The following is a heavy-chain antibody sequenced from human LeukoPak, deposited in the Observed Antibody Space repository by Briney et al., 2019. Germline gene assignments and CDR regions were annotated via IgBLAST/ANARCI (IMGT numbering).Heavy chain of an antibody. Sequence: PGGSLRLSCAASGFTFSSWGMHRVRQAPGKGLEWVAVIWYDGTNKYYADSVKGRFTISRDNSKNTLYLQMNSLRAEDTAVYYCAKDVTTGTLALDYWGQGTLVTVSS. D-gene: IGHD1-1*01. J-gene: IGHJ4*02. V-gene: IGHV3-33*06. CDR1: GFTFSSWG. CDR3: AKDVTTGTLALDY. CDR2: IWYDGTNK.